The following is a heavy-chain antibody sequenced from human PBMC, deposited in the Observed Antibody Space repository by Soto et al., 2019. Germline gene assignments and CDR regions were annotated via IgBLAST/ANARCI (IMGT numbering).Heavy chain of an antibody. J-gene: IGHJ4*02. D-gene: IGHD3-10*01. CDR1: ADSSSFTNSY. CDR3: ARHRIEVVWRGFDF. CDR2: SSYNGGT. V-gene: IGHV4-39*01. Sequence: SETLSLTCTVSADSSSFTNSYWGWIRQPPGKGLQWIGSSSYNGGTFYNPSLKGRVVISFDTSKKQSSLQVTSVTAADTAVYFCARHRIEVVWRGFDFWGQGSPVTVSS.